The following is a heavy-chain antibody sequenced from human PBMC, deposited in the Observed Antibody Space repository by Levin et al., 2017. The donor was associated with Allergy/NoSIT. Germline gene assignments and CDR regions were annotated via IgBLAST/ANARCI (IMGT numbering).Heavy chain of an antibody. J-gene: IGHJ3*02. V-gene: IGHV3-30-3*01. D-gene: IGHD3-10*01. CDR1: GFTFSSYA. CDR2: ISYDGSNK. CDR3: ARGGLWFGELSGGWDAFDI. Sequence: GESLKISCAASGFTFSSYAMHWVRQAPGKGLEWVAVISYDGSNKYYADSVKGRFTISRDNSKNTLYLQMNSLRAEDTAVYYCARGGLWFGELSGGWDAFDIWGQGTMVTVSS.